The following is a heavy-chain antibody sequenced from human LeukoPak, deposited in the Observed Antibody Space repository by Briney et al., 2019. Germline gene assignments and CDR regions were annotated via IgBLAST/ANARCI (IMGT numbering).Heavy chain of an antibody. D-gene: IGHD1-26*01. CDR1: GFAVSNNY. CDR3: ARGNYATTGPGALDI. V-gene: IGHV3-53*01. J-gene: IGHJ3*02. Sequence: GRSLRLSCAASGFAVSNNYISWVRQAPGKGLEWFSVMYSGGSTNYADSVKRRFIISRDDSKNILDLQMNSLKPEDTAVYYCARGNYATTGPGALDIWGRGTMVTVSS. CDR2: MYSGGST.